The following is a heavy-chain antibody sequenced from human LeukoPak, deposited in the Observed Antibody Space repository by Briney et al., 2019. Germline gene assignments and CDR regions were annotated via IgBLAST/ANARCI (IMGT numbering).Heavy chain of an antibody. CDR2: INPNSGGT. J-gene: IGHJ5*02. V-gene: IGHV1-2*06. CDR1: GYTFTGYY. D-gene: IGHD3-22*01. CDR3: ARSFEDYYDSSGYLSWFDP. Sequence: ASVKVSCKASGYTFTGYYMHWVRQAPGQGLEWMGRINPNSGGTNYAQKFQGRVTMTRDTSISTAYMELSRLRSDDTAVYYCARSFEDYYDSSGYLSWFDPWGQGTLVTVSS.